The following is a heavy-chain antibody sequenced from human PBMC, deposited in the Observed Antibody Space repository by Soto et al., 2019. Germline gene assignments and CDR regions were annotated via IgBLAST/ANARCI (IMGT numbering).Heavy chain of an antibody. CDR1: GFTFSSYA. Sequence: EVQLLESGGGLVQPGGSLRLSCAASGFTFSSYAMSWVRQAPGKGLEWVSVISGSGGDTYYADSVKGRFTISRDNSKNTLYLQMNSLRAEDTAGYYWASRGSGSDSDYWGQGTLVTVSS. J-gene: IGHJ4*02. V-gene: IGHV3-23*01. CDR3: ASRGSGSDSDY. CDR2: ISGSGGDT. D-gene: IGHD1-26*01.